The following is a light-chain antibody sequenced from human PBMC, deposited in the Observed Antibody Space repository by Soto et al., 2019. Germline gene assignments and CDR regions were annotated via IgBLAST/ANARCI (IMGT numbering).Light chain of an antibody. CDR2: AAS. CDR3: QQLNSYPVPGT. Sequence: DIQLTQSPSFLSASVGDRVTITCRASQGISSYLAWYQQKPGKAPKLLIYAASTLQSGVPSRFSGSGSGTEFTLTISSLQPEDFATYYCQQLNSYPVPGTFGQGTKVEIK. CDR1: QGISSY. J-gene: IGKJ1*01. V-gene: IGKV1-9*01.